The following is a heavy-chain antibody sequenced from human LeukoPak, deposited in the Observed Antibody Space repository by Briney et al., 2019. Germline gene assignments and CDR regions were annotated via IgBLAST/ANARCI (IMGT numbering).Heavy chain of an antibody. CDR2: IIPILGIA. J-gene: IGHJ6*02. CDR1: GGTFSSYA. V-gene: IGHV1-69*04. D-gene: IGHD6-19*01. Sequence: SVKVSCKASGGTFSSYAISWVRQAPGQGLEWMGRIIPILGIANYAQKFQGRVTITADKSTSTAYMELSSLRSEDTAVYYCARRKVAGTFYYYYGMDVWGQGTTVTVSS. CDR3: ARRKVAGTFYYYYGMDV.